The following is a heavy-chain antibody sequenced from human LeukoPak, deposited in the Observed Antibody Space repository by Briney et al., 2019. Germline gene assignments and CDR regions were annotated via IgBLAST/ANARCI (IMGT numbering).Heavy chain of an antibody. CDR1: GYTFIDYY. CDR3: ARSRMTTIGWFDP. D-gene: IGHD4-17*01. CDR2: LNPNSGVT. Sequence: ASVKVSCKTSGYTFIDYYLHWVRQAPGQGLEWMGWLNPNSGVTNYAQTFQGRVTMTRDTSMRTAYMELSRLRSDDPAVYYCARSRMTTIGWFDPWGQGTLVTVAS. J-gene: IGHJ5*02. V-gene: IGHV1-2*02.